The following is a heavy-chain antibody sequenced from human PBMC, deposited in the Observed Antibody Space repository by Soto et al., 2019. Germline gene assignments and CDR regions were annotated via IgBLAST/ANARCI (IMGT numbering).Heavy chain of an antibody. CDR3: ARAGDFWSGYFLSEDAFDI. D-gene: IGHD3-3*01. Sequence: QVQLVQSGAEVKKPGASVKGSCKASGYTFTSYAMHWVRQAPGQRLEWMGWINAGNGNTKYSQKFQGRVTITRDTSASTAYMELSSLRSEDTAVYYCARAGDFWSGYFLSEDAFDIWGQGTMVTVSS. CDR2: INAGNGNT. CDR1: GYTFTSYA. J-gene: IGHJ3*02. V-gene: IGHV1-3*01.